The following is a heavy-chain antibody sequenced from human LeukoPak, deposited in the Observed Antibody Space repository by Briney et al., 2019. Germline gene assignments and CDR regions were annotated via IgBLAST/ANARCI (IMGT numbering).Heavy chain of an antibody. J-gene: IGHJ4*02. V-gene: IGHV4-39*01. Sequence: SETLSLTCSVSGDSISSSSYNWGWIRQPPGTGLEWIRSISYSGSTKYNPSLKSRITISVDTSKNHFSLKLNSVTAADTAIYYCARQRTVVTPEFFDYWGQGTLVIVSS. D-gene: IGHD4-23*01. CDR1: GDSISSSSYN. CDR3: ARQRTVVTPEFFDY. CDR2: ISYSGST.